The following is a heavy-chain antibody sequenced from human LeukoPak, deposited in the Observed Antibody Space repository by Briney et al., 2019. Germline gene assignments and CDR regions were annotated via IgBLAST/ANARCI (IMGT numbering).Heavy chain of an antibody. D-gene: IGHD2-21*02. CDR3: ARDTYCGGDCYPYAFDI. V-gene: IGHV4-38-2*02. Sequence: SETLSLTCTVSGYSISSNYYWGWIRQPPGKGLEWIANIYHSGSTNYNPSLKSRVTISVDTSKNQFSLKLSSVTAADTAVYYCARDTYCGGDCYPYAFDIWGQGTMVTVSS. CDR1: GYSISSNYY. CDR2: IYHSGST. J-gene: IGHJ3*02.